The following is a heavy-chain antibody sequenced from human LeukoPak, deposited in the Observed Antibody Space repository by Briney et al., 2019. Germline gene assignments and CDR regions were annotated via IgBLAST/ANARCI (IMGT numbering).Heavy chain of an antibody. D-gene: IGHD2-15*01. CDR2: INPNSGGT. CDR3: ARAQVYCSGGGCPYFDY. V-gene: IGHV1-2*02. Sequence: ASVKVSCKASGYTFTGYYMHWVRQAPGQGLEWMGWINPNSGGTNYAQKFQGRITMTRDTSISTAYMELSRLRSDDTAVYYCARAQVYCSGGGCPYFDYWGQGTLVTASS. CDR1: GYTFTGYY. J-gene: IGHJ4*02.